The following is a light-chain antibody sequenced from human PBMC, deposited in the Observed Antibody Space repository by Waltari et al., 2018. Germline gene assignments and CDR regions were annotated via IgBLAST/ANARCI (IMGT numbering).Light chain of an antibody. Sequence: DVQLLHSPSTLSASVGDRVTITCRASESVKNNLAWYQHQPGKAPKVLVHKASRLESGVASRFSGSGYGTEFTLTISSLEPDDFATYYCHQYNTLPLTFGGGTKVEIK. J-gene: IGKJ4*01. V-gene: IGKV1-5*03. CDR1: ESVKNN. CDR3: HQYNTLPLT. CDR2: KAS.